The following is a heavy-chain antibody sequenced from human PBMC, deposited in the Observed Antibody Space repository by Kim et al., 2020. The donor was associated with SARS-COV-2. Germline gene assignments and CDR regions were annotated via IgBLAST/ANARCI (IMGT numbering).Heavy chain of an antibody. D-gene: IGHD3-9*01. CDR1: GYSFTSYW. J-gene: IGHJ4*02. CDR2: IYPGDSDT. V-gene: IGHV5-51*01. CDR3: ASRYDILTPGEPVDYFDY. Sequence: GESLKISCKGSGYSFTSYWIGWVRQMPGKGLEWMGIIYPGDSDTRYSPSFQGQVTISADKSISTAYLQWSSLKASDTAMYYCASRYDILTPGEPVDYFDYWGQGTLVTVSS.